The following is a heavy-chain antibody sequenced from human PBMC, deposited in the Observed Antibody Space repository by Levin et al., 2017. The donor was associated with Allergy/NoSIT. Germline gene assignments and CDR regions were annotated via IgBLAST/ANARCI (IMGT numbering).Heavy chain of an antibody. CDR3: ATGFGSIVATISLGY. CDR2: FDPEDGET. CDR1: GYTLTELS. V-gene: IGHV1-24*01. J-gene: IGHJ4*02. Sequence: GESLKISCKVSGYTLTELSMHWVRQAPGKGLEWMGGFDPEDGETIYAQKFQGRVTMTEDTSTDTAYMELSSLRSEDTAVYYCATGFGSIVATISLGYWGQGTLVTVSS. D-gene: IGHD5-12*01.